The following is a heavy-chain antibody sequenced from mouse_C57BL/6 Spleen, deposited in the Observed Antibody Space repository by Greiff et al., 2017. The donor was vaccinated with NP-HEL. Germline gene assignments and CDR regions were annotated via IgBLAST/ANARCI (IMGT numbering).Heavy chain of an antibody. CDR2: ISSGGSYT. V-gene: IGHV5-6*01. CDR1: GFTFSSYG. J-gene: IGHJ1*03. Sequence: EVQLVESGGDLVKPGGSLKLSCAASGFTFSSYGMSWVRQTPDKRLEWVATISSGGSYTYYPDSVKGRFTISRDNAKNTLYLQMSSLKSEDTAMYYCARQGDGNSWYFDVWGTGTTVTVSS. D-gene: IGHD2-1*01. CDR3: ARQGDGNSWYFDV.